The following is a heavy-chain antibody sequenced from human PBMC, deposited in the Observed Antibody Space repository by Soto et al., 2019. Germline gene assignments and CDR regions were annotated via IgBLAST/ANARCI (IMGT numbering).Heavy chain of an antibody. V-gene: IGHV4-4*02. CDR2: VYHTGDT. Sequence: QVQLQESGPRLVKPSGSLSHTCGVSGGTVASSHWWSWVRQSPGGGLEWIGNVYHTGDTNFNPSLQSRVTISVDKSNNQFSLRLNSLTAADTAVYFCAREIVTAGGNNYFDPWGPGTLVTVSS. J-gene: IGHJ5*02. CDR3: AREIVTAGGNNYFDP. CDR1: GGTVASSHW. D-gene: IGHD2-21*02.